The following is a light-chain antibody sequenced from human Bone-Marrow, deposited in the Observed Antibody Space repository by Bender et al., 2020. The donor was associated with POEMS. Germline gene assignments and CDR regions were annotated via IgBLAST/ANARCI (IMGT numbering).Light chain of an antibody. V-gene: IGLV2-14*01. Sequence: QSALTQPASVSGSPGQSITISCTGASSDVGGYDFVSWYQQHPDKAPKLIIYEVSHRPSGVSYRFSGSKSGNTASLTISGLQAEDEGDYYCCSYSISSTYVFGTGTKVTVL. CDR1: SSDVGGYDF. J-gene: IGLJ1*01. CDR3: CSYSISSTYV. CDR2: EVS.